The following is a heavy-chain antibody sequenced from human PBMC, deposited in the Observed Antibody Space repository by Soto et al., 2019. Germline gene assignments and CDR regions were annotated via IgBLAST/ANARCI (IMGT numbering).Heavy chain of an antibody. CDR1: GTTFPGNA. D-gene: IGHD2-21*02. CDR2: INAGNGNT. V-gene: IGHV1-3*01. Sequence: GASVKVSCKAPGTTFPGNAMNWGRRAPGQRLEWMGWINAGNGNTKYSQKFQGRVTITRDTSASTAYMELSSLRSEDTAVYYCARSIVVVTALDYWGQGTLVTVSS. J-gene: IGHJ4*02. CDR3: ARSIVVVTALDY.